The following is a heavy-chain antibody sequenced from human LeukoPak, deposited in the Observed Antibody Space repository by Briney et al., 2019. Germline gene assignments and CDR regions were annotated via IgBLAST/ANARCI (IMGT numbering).Heavy chain of an antibody. CDR3: AREYSSGWYVY. J-gene: IGHJ5*01. D-gene: IGHD6-19*01. V-gene: IGHV3-21*01. CDR1: GFTFSSYS. Sequence: GGSLRLSCAASGFTFSSYSMNWVRQAPGKGLEWVSSISSSSSYIYYADSVKGRFTISRDNAKNSLYLQMNSLRAEDTAVYYCAREYSSGWYVYWGQEPWSPSPQ. CDR2: ISSSSSYI.